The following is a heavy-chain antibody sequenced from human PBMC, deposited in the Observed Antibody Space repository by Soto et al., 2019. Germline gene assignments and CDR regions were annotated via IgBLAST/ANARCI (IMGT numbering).Heavy chain of an antibody. D-gene: IGHD6-13*01. CDR3: ARGVVPAAIGQYSSSWYGY. CDR1: GYSFTIYW. Sequence: GESLKISWKGSGYSFTIYWIGWVRQMPGKGLEWMGIIYPGDSDTRYSPSFQGQVTISADKSISTAYLQWSSLKASDTAMYYCARGVVPAAIGQYSSSWYGYWGQGTLVTVSS. J-gene: IGHJ4*02. CDR2: IYPGDSDT. V-gene: IGHV5-51*01.